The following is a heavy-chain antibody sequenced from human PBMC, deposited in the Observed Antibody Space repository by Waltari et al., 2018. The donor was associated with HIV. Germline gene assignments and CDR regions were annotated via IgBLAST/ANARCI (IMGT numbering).Heavy chain of an antibody. Sequence: QLQLQESGPGVVQPSETLSLTCSVSGDSISSSRSYCGCTRQPPRKVREWIGNIFYSGSTYYNPSLSRRATMSLDTSKNQFSLKVTSVTGADTAVYYGARNPVSFYSDSSYYPFDYWGQGTLVTVSS. V-gene: IGHV4-39*07. CDR1: GDSISSSRSY. J-gene: IGHJ4*02. CDR2: IFYSGST. D-gene: IGHD3-22*01. CDR3: ARNPVSFYSDSSYYPFDY.